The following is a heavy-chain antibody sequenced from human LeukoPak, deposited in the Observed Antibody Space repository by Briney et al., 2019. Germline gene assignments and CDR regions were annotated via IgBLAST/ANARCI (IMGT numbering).Heavy chain of an antibody. CDR3: AKNRLGYCSGGSCFVPPYYFDY. Sequence: GGSLRLSCAASGFTFSNYAMSWVRQAPGKGLEWVSAISGSGGSTYYAVSVKGRFTISRDNSKNTLYLQMNSLRAEDTAVYYCAKNRLGYCSGGSCFVPPYYFDYWGQGTLVTVSS. D-gene: IGHD2-15*01. CDR2: ISGSGGST. J-gene: IGHJ4*02. V-gene: IGHV3-23*01. CDR1: GFTFSNYA.